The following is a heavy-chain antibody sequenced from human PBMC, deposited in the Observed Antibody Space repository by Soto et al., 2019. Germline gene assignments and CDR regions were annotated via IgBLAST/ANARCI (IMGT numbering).Heavy chain of an antibody. CDR2: IYYSGST. V-gene: IGHV4-31*03. Sequence: QVQLQESGPGLVKPSQTLSLTCTVSGGSISSGGYYWSWIRQHPGKGLEWIGYIYYSGSTYYNPPLMSRVTISVDTSKNQFSLKLSSVTAADTAVYYCARVTYGSGSDSFYYFDYWGQGTLVTVSS. J-gene: IGHJ4*02. CDR1: GGSISSGGYY. D-gene: IGHD3-10*01. CDR3: ARVTYGSGSDSFYYFDY.